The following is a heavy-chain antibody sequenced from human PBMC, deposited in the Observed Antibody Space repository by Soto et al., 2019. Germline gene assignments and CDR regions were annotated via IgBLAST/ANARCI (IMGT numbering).Heavy chain of an antibody. CDR1: GFIFSSFT. V-gene: IGHV3-21*01. CDR3: VRGDDRVD. D-gene: IGHD1-1*01. CDR2: ISKSSSLI. Sequence: GGSLRLSCVVSGFIFSSFTMTWVRQAPGMGLQYLASISKSSSLIYYADSVRGRFIISRDNSKDSVFLQMYSLRAEDTAMYYCVRGDDRVDWGQGTLVTVSS. J-gene: IGHJ4*01.